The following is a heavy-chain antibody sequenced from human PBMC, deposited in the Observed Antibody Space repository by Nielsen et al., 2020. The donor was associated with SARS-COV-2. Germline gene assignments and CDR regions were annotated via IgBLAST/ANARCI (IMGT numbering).Heavy chain of an antibody. Sequence: ASVKVSCKASGYTFSSYYIHWVRQAPGQGLGWMGIINPSDSRTNYAQKFQDRVTMTRDTSTSTVYMDLRSLRSEDTAVYYCARDMPGDYYHYMDVWGKGTTVTVSS. CDR1: GYTFSSYY. CDR3: ARDMPGDYYHYMDV. V-gene: IGHV1-46*01. D-gene: IGHD2-2*01. J-gene: IGHJ6*03. CDR2: INPSDSRT.